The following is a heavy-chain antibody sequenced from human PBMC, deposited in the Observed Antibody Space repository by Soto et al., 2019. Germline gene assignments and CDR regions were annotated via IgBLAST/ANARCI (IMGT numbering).Heavy chain of an antibody. CDR2: TYYRSKWVH. V-gene: IGHV6-1*01. D-gene: IGHD3-10*01. Sequence: QGQLQQSGPGLVKPSQTLSLTCAISGASVSSDITSWNWIRQSPSRGLEWLGRTYYRSKWVHDYAASVKRRITINPDTSKKQCSLELNSMTTEDTAVYYCARGNALDVWGQGTVVTASS. J-gene: IGHJ3*01. CDR3: ARGNALDV. CDR1: GASVSSDITS.